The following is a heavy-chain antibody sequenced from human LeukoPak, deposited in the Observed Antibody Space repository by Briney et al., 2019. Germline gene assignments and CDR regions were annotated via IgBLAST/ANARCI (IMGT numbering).Heavy chain of an antibody. CDR2: ISYDGSNK. Sequence: PGGSLRLSCAASGFTFSSYAMHWVRQAPGKGLEWVAVISYDGSNKYYADSVKGRFTISRDNSKNTLYLQMNSLRAEDTAVYYCARGPYDFWSGYYKGNYWGQGTLVTVSS. D-gene: IGHD3-3*01. V-gene: IGHV3-30-3*01. J-gene: IGHJ4*02. CDR3: ARGPYDFWSGYYKGNY. CDR1: GFTFSSYA.